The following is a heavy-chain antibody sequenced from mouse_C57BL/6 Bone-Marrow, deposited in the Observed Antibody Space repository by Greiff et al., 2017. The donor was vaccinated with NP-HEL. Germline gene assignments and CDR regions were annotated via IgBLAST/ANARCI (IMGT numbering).Heavy chain of an antibody. Sequence: QVQLKQSGPELVKPGASVKISCKASGYAFSSSWMNWVKQRPGKGLEWIGRIYPGDGDTNYNGKFKGKATLTADKSSSTAYMQLSSLTSEDSAVYFCANPYDGYYTWFAYWGQGTLVTVSA. CDR3: ANPYDGYYTWFAY. D-gene: IGHD2-3*01. J-gene: IGHJ3*01. V-gene: IGHV1-82*01. CDR1: GYAFSSSW. CDR2: IYPGDGDT.